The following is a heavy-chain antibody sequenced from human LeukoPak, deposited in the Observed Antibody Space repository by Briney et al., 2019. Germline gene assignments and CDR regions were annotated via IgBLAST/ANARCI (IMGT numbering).Heavy chain of an antibody. J-gene: IGHJ5*02. CDR3: ARGARGPNVRTNSFDP. Sequence: GGSLRLSCAASGFTFSIFSRSWIRQAPGKGLEWVSSISSESAYIYYAHSLKGRFTISRDNAQNSVYLQLNSLRAEDTAVYYCARGARGPNVRTNSFDPWGQGTVVTVSS. V-gene: IGHV3-21*01. CDR1: GFTFSIFS. CDR2: ISSESAYI. D-gene: IGHD2-8*01.